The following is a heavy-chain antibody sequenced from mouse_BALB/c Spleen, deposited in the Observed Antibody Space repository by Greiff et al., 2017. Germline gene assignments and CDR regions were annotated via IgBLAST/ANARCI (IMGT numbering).Heavy chain of an antibody. CDR2: ISSGGSYT. V-gene: IGHV5-6*03. J-gene: IGHJ4*01. D-gene: IGHD2-10*02. CDR1: GFTFSSYA. Sequence: EVKVEESGGGLVKPGGSLKLSCAASGFTFSSYAMSWVRQTPEKRLEWVASISSGGSYTYYPDSVKGRFTISRDNAKNNLYLQMSSLKSEDTAMYYCARDVYGIYAMDYWGQGTSVTVSS. CDR3: ARDVYGIYAMDY.